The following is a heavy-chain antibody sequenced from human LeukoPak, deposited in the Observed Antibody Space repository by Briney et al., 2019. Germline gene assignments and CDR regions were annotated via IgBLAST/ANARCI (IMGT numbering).Heavy chain of an antibody. CDR2: FSDSGSGGST. J-gene: IGHJ4*02. CDR3: ARDLDSYGYLDY. CDR1: GFTFSSFP. D-gene: IGHD5-18*01. Sequence: GGSLRLSCAASGFTFSSFPMSWVRQAPGKGLEWVSGFSDSGSGGSTYYADSVKGRFTISRDNSKNTLYLQMNSLRAEDTAVYYCARDLDSYGYLDYWGQGTLVTVSS. V-gene: IGHV3-23*01.